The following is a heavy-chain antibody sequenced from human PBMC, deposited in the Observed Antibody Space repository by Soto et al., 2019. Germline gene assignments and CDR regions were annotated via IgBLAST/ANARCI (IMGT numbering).Heavy chain of an antibody. CDR3: ARGPPTTLEGGNDSRPHYYYYYMDV. V-gene: IGHV4-34*01. CDR2: INHSGST. Sequence: QVQLQQWGAGLLKPSETLSLTCAVYGGSFSGYYWSWIRQPPGKGLEWIGEINHSGSTNYNPSLKSRVTISVDTSKNQFSLKLRSVTAADTAVYYCARGPPTTLEGGNDSRPHYYYYYMDVWGKGTTVTVSS. J-gene: IGHJ6*03. CDR1: GGSFSGYY. D-gene: IGHD1-1*01.